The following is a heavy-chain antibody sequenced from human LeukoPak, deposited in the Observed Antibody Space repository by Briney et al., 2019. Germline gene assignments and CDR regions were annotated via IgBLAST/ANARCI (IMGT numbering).Heavy chain of an antibody. D-gene: IGHD2-21*02. Sequence: SETLSLTCTVSGGSMTSGSYYWSWIRQPAGKGLEWIRRIYTSGSSNYNPSLKSRVTMSLDTSKNQFSLNLSSVTAADTAVYYCAKDAGAYCGGDCYADIWGQGTMVTVSS. CDR2: IYTSGSS. CDR3: AKDAGAYCGGDCYADI. V-gene: IGHV4-61*02. J-gene: IGHJ3*02. CDR1: GGSMTSGSYY.